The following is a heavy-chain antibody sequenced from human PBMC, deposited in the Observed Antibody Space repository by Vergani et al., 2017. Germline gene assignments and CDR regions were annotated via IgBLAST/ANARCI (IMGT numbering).Heavy chain of an antibody. CDR3: ARHGDRLDWYFDL. CDR2: ISGSGGST. CDR1: GFTFSSYA. V-gene: IGHV3-23*01. Sequence: EVQLLESGGGLVQPGGSLRLSCAASGFTFSSYAMSWVRQAPGKGLEWVSAISGSGGSTYYADSVKVRFTISRDNSTKTMYLQMNSLRSEDTAVYYCARHGDRLDWYFDLWGRGTLVTVSS. J-gene: IGHJ2*01. D-gene: IGHD4-17*01.